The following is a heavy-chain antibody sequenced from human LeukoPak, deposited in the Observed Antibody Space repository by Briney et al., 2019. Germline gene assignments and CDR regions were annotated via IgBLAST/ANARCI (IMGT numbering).Heavy chain of an antibody. J-gene: IGHJ4*02. CDR3: AVRGSIAAAGAYFDY. V-gene: IGHV1-69*04. Sequence: GASVKVSCKASGGTFSSYAISWVRQAPGQGLEWMGRIIPILGIANYAQKIQGRVTITADKSTSTAYMELSSLRSEDTAVYYCAVRGSIAAAGAYFDYWGQGTLVTVSS. CDR1: GGTFSSYA. D-gene: IGHD6-13*01. CDR2: IIPILGIA.